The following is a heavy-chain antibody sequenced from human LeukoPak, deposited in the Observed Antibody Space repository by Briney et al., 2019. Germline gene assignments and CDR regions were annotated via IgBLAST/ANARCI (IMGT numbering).Heavy chain of an antibody. J-gene: IGHJ4*02. Sequence: ASVKVSCKASGYTFTSYGISWVRQAPGQGLEWVGWISAYNGNTNYAQKLQGRVTMTTDTSTSTAYMELKSLRSDDTAVYYCAREKIPASITRFDYWGQGTLVTVSS. V-gene: IGHV1-18*01. CDR2: ISAYNGNT. D-gene: IGHD1-14*01. CDR3: AREKIPASITRFDY. CDR1: GYTFTSYG.